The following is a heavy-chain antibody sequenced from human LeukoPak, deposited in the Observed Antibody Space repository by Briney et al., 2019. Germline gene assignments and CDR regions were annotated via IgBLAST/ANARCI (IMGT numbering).Heavy chain of an antibody. Sequence: SETLSLTCAVYGGSFSGYYWSWIRQPPGKGREWIGEINHSGSTNYNPSLKSRVTISVDTSKNQFSLKLSSVTAADTAVYYCARDLASYYYDSSGPPDAFDIWGQGTMVTVSS. V-gene: IGHV4-34*01. D-gene: IGHD3-22*01. CDR1: GGSFSGYY. CDR2: INHSGST. J-gene: IGHJ3*02. CDR3: ARDLASYYYDSSGPPDAFDI.